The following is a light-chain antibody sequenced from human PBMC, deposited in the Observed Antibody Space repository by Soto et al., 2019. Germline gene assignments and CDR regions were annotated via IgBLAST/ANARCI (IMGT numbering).Light chain of an antibody. CDR3: QQYNSLWT. J-gene: IGKJ1*01. Sequence: DIQMTHSPSTLSASVGDIVTITCRASQSISSWLAWFQQKPGKAPKLLIYKASSLESGVPSRFSGSGSGTEFTLTISRLQPDDFATYYCQQYNSLWTFGHGTKVDIK. CDR1: QSISSW. CDR2: KAS. V-gene: IGKV1-5*03.